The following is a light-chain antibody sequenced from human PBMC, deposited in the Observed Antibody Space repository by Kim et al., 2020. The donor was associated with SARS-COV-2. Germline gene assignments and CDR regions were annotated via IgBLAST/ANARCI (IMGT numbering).Light chain of an antibody. CDR2: EVS. CDR3: SSYAGSNNVL. V-gene: IGLV2-8*01. J-gene: IGLJ2*01. Sequence: GQSVTISCTGTSNDIGSYDFVSWYQQHPGKAPKLMIYEVSKWPSGVPDRFSGSKSGNTASLTVSGLQAEDEADYYCSSYAGSNNVLFGGGTQLTVL. CDR1: SNDIGSYDF.